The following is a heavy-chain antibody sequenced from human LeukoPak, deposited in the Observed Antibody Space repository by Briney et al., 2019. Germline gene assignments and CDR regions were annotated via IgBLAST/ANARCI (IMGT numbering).Heavy chain of an antibody. CDR1: GGSISSGGYY. Sequence: SETLSLTCTVSGGSISSGGYYWSWIRQHPGKGLEWNGYIYYSGSTYYNPSLKSRVTISVDTSKNQFSLKLSSVTAADTAVYYCAREPPKWSGYHGAFDIWGQGTMVTVSS. CDR3: AREPPKWSGYHGAFDI. V-gene: IGHV4-31*03. D-gene: IGHD3-3*01. CDR2: IYYSGST. J-gene: IGHJ3*02.